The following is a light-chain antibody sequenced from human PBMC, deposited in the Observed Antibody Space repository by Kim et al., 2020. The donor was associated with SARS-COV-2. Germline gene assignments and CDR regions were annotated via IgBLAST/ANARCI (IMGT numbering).Light chain of an antibody. CDR2: AAS. CDR1: QTISTY. V-gene: IGKV1-39*01. Sequence: DIQMTQSPSSLSASVGDRVTITCRASQTISTYLNWYQQKLGKAPRLLIYAASSLQSEVPSRFSGSGSGTDFTLTISSLQPEDFATYYCQQDYISPWTFGQGTKVDIK. CDR3: QQDYISPWT. J-gene: IGKJ1*01.